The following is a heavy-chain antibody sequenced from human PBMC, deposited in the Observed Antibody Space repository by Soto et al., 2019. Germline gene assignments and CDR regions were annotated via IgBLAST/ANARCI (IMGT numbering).Heavy chain of an antibody. D-gene: IGHD3-10*01. J-gene: IGHJ6*02. CDR2: IIPMFGTS. Sequence: VKVSCKASGGTFSNYAISWVRQAPGQGLEWVGGIIPMFGTSNYAQNFQGRVSITADESTSTAYMELSSLRSEDTAVYYCARGVRTGFYGMDVWGQGTTVTVSS. CDR1: GGTFSNYA. V-gene: IGHV1-69*01. CDR3: ARGVRTGFYGMDV.